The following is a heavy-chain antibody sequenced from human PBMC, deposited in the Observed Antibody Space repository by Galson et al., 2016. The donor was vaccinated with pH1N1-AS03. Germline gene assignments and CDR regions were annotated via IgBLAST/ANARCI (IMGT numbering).Heavy chain of an antibody. D-gene: IGHD6-13*01. CDR2: IFYTGNT. J-gene: IGHJ6*02. CDR1: GGSMNDFY. Sequence: LSLTCTVSGGSMNDFYWNWIRQPPGKGLEWIGYIFYTGNTKYNPSLESRLTISVVTSSSQFSLRLSSVTAADPAVYYCARQGGYSSSWYVWGQGTTVTV. V-gene: IGHV4-59*08. CDR3: ARQGGYSSSWYV.